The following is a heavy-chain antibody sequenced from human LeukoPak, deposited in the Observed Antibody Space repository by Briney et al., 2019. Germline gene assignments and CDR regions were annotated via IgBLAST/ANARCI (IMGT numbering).Heavy chain of an antibody. Sequence: GGSLRLSCAASGFTFSSYAMSWVRQAPGKGLEWVSAISGSGGSTYYADSVKGRFTISRDNSKNTLYLQMNSLRAEDTAVYYCAKGLMDTAYYYYGMDVWGQGTTVTVSS. V-gene: IGHV3-23*01. CDR1: GFTFSSYA. D-gene: IGHD5-18*01. CDR2: ISGSGGST. J-gene: IGHJ6*02. CDR3: AKGLMDTAYYYYGMDV.